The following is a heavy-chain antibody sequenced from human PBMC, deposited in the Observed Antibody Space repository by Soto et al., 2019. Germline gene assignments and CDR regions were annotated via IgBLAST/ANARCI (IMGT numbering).Heavy chain of an antibody. CDR3: TRANWYSEY. J-gene: IGHJ4*02. CDR2: IYYNGNT. D-gene: IGHD7-27*01. V-gene: IGHV4-59*11. CDR1: GGSISTHY. Sequence: QVQLQESGPGLVKPSETLSLTCTVSGGSISTHYWCWIRQPPGKGLEWIGYIYYNGNTNYNPPLKSRVTMSVDTSKNQISLKLSSVTAADTAVYYCTRANWYSEYWGQGTLVTVSS.